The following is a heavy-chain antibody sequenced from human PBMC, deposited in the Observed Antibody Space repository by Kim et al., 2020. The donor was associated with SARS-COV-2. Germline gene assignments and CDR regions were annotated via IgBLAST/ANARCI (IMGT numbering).Heavy chain of an antibody. V-gene: IGHV3-33*01. J-gene: IGHJ4*02. Sequence: GGSLRLSCAASGFTFSSYGMHWVRQAPGKGLEWVAVIWYDGSNKYYADSVKCRFTISRDNSKNTLYLQMNSLRAEDTAVYYCARDGCGDLPTDYWGQGTLVTVSS. CDR2: IWYDGSNK. D-gene: IGHD4-17*01. CDR1: GFTFSSYG. CDR3: ARDGCGDLPTDY.